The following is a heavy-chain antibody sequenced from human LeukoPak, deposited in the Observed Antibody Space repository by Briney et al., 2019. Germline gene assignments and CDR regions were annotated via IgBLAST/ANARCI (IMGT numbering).Heavy chain of an antibody. V-gene: IGHV3-23*01. D-gene: IGHD2-2*01. CDR3: AKHWSYCSTTSCFFNYYYYMDV. CDR1: GFTFSSYA. J-gene: IGHJ6*03. Sequence: PGGSLRLSCAASGFTFSSYAMSWVRQAPGKGLEWVSAISGSGGSTYYADSVKGRFTISRDNSKSTLYLQMNNLRAEDTAVYYCAKHWSYCSTTSCFFNYYYYMDVWGKGTTVTVSS. CDR2: ISGSGGST.